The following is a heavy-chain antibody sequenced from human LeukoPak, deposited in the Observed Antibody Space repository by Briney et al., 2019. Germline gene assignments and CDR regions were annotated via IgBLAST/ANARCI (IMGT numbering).Heavy chain of an antibody. D-gene: IGHD6-19*01. CDR3: AKDHSSGWFNWFDP. CDR1: GFTFSSYG. J-gene: IGHJ5*02. V-gene: IGHV3-23*01. Sequence: GGSLRLSCVVSGFTFSSYGMSWVRQAPGKGLEWVSAISGSGGSTYYADSVKGRFTISRDNSKNTLYLQMNSLRAEDTAVYYCAKDHSSGWFNWFDPWGQGTLVTVSS. CDR2: ISGSGGST.